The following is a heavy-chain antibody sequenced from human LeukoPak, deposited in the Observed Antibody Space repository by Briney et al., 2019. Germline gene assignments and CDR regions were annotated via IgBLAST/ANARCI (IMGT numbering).Heavy chain of an antibody. V-gene: IGHV4-59*01. CDR3: ARLMPEYSGSYYYYYYMDV. Sequence: PSETLSLTCTVSGGSISSYYWSWIRQPPGKGLEWIGYIYYSGSTNCNPSLKSRVTISVDTSKNQFSLKLSSVTAADTAVYYCARLMPEYSGSYYYYYYMDVWGKGTTVTISS. D-gene: IGHD1-26*01. CDR2: IYYSGST. CDR1: GGSISSYY. J-gene: IGHJ6*03.